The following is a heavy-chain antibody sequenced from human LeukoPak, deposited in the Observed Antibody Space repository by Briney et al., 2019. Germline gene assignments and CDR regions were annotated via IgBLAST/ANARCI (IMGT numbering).Heavy chain of an antibody. V-gene: IGHV4-39*07. CDR1: GGSISSSGYN. CDR2: LYYSGST. D-gene: IGHD6-19*01. CDR3: ARVPDSSGWTTFDY. Sequence: SETLSLTCTVSGGSISSSGYNWGWIRQPPGKGLEWIGTLYYSGSTNYNPSLKSRITISVDTSKNQFSLKLSSVTAADTAVYYCARVPDSSGWTTFDYWGQGTLVTVSS. J-gene: IGHJ4*02.